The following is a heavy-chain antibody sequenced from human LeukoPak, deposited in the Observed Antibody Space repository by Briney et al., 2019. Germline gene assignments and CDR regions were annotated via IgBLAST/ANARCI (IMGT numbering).Heavy chain of an antibody. V-gene: IGHV1-8*01. Sequence: GASVKVSCKASGYTFTSYDINWVRQATGQGLGWMGWMNPNSGNTGYAQKFQGRVTMTRNTSISTAYMELSSLRSEDTAVYYCARAVSGYSGYRWEYWGQGTLVTVSS. CDR1: GYTFTSYD. D-gene: IGHD5-12*01. J-gene: IGHJ4*02. CDR2: MNPNSGNT. CDR3: ARAVSGYSGYRWEY.